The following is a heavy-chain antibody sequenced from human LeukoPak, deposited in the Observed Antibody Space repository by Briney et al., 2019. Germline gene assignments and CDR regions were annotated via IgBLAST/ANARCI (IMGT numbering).Heavy chain of an antibody. Sequence: SETLSLTCTVSGGSISSSSYYWGWIRQPPGKGLEWIGSIYYSGSTYYNPSLKSRVTISVDTSKNQFSLKLSSVTAADTAVYYCARTSRHWYDILTGYYGTSGYYFDYWGQGTLVTVSS. J-gene: IGHJ4*02. CDR2: IYYSGST. D-gene: IGHD3-9*01. CDR3: ARTSRHWYDILTGYYGTSGYYFDY. CDR1: GGSISSSSYY. V-gene: IGHV4-39*07.